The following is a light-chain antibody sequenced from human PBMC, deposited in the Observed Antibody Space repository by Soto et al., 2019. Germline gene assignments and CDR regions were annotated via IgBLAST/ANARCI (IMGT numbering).Light chain of an antibody. CDR3: SSYAGSTL. Sequence: LTQPPSASGSPGQSVTISCTGTSSDVGGYNFVSWYQQHPGKAPKLMIYEVSKRPSGVPDRFSGSKSGNTASLTVSGLQAEDEADYYCSSYAGSTLFGGGTKLTVL. V-gene: IGLV2-8*01. J-gene: IGLJ2*01. CDR1: SSDVGGYNF. CDR2: EVS.